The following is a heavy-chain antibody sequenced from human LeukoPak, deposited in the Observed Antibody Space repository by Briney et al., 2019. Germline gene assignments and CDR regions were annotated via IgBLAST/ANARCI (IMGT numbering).Heavy chain of an antibody. CDR1: GYILTDYY. CDR2: INPNSGDT. Sequence: ASVKVSCKAFGYILTDYYMHWVRQAPGQGLEWMGWINPNSGDTNYAQKFQGRVTMTRDTSISTVYMELRRLRYDDTAAYYCARGPLEYCSGGTCYSGRNWFDPWGQGTLVTVSS. D-gene: IGHD2-15*01. CDR3: ARGPLEYCSGGTCYSGRNWFDP. J-gene: IGHJ5*02. V-gene: IGHV1-2*02.